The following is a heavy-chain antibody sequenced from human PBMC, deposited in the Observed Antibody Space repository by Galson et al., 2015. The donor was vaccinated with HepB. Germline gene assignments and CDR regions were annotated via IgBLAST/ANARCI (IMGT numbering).Heavy chain of an antibody. CDR3: ARRLPTTEYFDY. J-gene: IGHJ4*02. V-gene: IGHV5-51*01. CDR1: GYSFTSYW. CDR2: IYPGDSDT. Sequence: QSGAEVKKPGESLKISCKGSGYSFTSYWIAWVRQMPGKGLEWLGVIYPGDSDTRYSPSFQGQVTISADKSATTAYLQWNSLRASDTGVYYCARRLPTTEYFDYWGQGTLVTVS. D-gene: IGHD1-1*01.